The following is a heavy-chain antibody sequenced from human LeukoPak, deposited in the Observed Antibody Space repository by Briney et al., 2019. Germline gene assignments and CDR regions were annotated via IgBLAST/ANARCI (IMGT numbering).Heavy chain of an antibody. Sequence: PSETLSLTCTVSGGSISSSSYYWGWIRQPPGKGLEWIGSIYYSGSTYYNPSLKSRVTISVDTSKNQFSLKLSSVTAADTAVYYCARAYSSGGISDYYDSSEYYYFDYWGQGTLVTVSS. V-gene: IGHV4-39*01. CDR2: IYYSGST. D-gene: IGHD3-22*01. CDR1: GGSISSSSYY. CDR3: ARAYSSGGISDYYDSSEYYYFDY. J-gene: IGHJ4*02.